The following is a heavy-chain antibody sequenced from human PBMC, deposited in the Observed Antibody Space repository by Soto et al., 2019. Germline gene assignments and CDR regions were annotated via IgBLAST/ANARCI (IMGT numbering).Heavy chain of an antibody. CDR3: ARINNSAWQPIDY. CDR1: GGSISSSNW. V-gene: IGHV4-4*02. J-gene: IGHJ4*01. Sequence: QVQLQESGPGLVKPSGTLSLTCAVSGGSISSSNWWSWVRQSPGKGLEWIGEIYHSGSTNYNPSLTSRVTISVDTAKNQFSLKLSSVTAADTAVYYCARINNSAWQPIDYWGHGTLVTVSS. D-gene: IGHD6-25*01. CDR2: IYHSGST.